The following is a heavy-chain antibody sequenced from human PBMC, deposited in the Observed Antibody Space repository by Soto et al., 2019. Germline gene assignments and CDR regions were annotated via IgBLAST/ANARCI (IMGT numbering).Heavy chain of an antibody. CDR1: GGSIXSGGYS. CDR2: IYHSGST. D-gene: IGHD3-22*01. Sequence: PSETLSLTCSVSGGSIXSGGYSWSWIRQPPGKGLEWIGYIYHSGSTYYNPSLKSRVTISVDRSKNQFSLKLSSVTAADTAVYYCARVRDYYDSSALDYWGQGTLVTVSS. V-gene: IGHV4-30-2*01. J-gene: IGHJ4*02. CDR3: ARVRDYYDSSALDY.